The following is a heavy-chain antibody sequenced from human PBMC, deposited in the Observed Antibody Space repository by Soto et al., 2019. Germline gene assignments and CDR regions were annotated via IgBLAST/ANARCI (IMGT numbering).Heavy chain of an antibody. V-gene: IGHV3-21*01. D-gene: IGHD5-12*01. CDR1: GFTFSSYS. CDR2: ISSSSSYI. CDR3: ARLEAWNIVATADAFDI. Sequence: GGSLRLSCAASGFTFSSYSMNWVRQAPGKGLEWVSSISSSSSYIYYADSVKGRFTISRDNAKNSLYLQMNSLRAEDTAVYYCARLEAWNIVATADAFDIWGQGTMVTVSS. J-gene: IGHJ3*02.